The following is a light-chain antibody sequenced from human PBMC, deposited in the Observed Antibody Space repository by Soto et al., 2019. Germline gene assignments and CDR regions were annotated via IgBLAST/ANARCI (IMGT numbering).Light chain of an antibody. Sequence: ETVMTQSPATLSVSPGEKATLSCRASESVGSNLAWYQQKPGQAPRLLIFGASTSATGIPARFSGSGSGTEFTLTISSLQSEDVALYYCEQDDNWPPWTFGQGTKVEI. V-gene: IGKV3-15*01. CDR3: EQDDNWPPWT. CDR1: ESVGSN. CDR2: GAS. J-gene: IGKJ1*01.